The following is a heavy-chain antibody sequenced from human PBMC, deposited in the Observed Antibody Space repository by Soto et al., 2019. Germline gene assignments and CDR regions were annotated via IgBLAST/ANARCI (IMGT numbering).Heavy chain of an antibody. J-gene: IGHJ4*02. D-gene: IGHD6-19*01. CDR1: GFTFSGYA. V-gene: IGHV3-30*18. Sequence: GGSLRLSCAASGFTFSGYAMHWVRQAPGKGLEWVAVGSHDGRNTHYAESVKGRFTISRDSSKNTVSLEMTSLRAEDTAVYYCAKGGRQWLVTSDFNYWGQGALVTVSS. CDR3: AKGGRQWLVTSDFNY. CDR2: GSHDGRNT.